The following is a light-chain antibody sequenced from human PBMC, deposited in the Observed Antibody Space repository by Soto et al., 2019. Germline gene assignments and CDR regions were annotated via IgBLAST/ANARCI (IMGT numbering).Light chain of an antibody. CDR3: QQSYSLPYT. Sequence: DIQMTQSPSSLAASVGDTVTINCRASQSIGRYLNWYQQRPGKAPNLLIYAALNLETGVPSRFRGYGSGTDFTLTISNLQPEDFATYICQQSYSLPYTFGQGSKVDIK. J-gene: IGKJ2*01. V-gene: IGKV1-39*01. CDR2: AAL. CDR1: QSIGRY.